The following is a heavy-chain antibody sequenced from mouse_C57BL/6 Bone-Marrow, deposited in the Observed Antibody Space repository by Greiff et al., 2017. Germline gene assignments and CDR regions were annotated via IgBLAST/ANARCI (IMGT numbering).Heavy chain of an antibody. V-gene: IGHV5-6*02. D-gene: IGHD2-3*01. J-gene: IGHJ2*01. Sequence: EVKLVESGGDLVKPGGSLKLSCAASGFTFSSYGMSWVRQTPDKRLEWVATISSGGSYTYYPDSVKGRFTISIDHAKNTQYLQLSSLTSEDTAMYYCASHEGMVTTFDYWGQGTTLTVSS. CDR2: ISSGGSYT. CDR1: GFTFSSYG. CDR3: ASHEGMVTTFDY.